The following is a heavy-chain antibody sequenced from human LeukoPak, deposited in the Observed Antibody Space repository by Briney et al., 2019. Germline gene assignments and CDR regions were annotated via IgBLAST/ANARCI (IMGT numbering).Heavy chain of an antibody. D-gene: IGHD5-18*01. V-gene: IGHV1-69*13. CDR1: GGTFSSYA. CDR2: IIPIFGTA. Sequence: ASVKVSCKASGGTFSSYAISWVRQAPGQGLEWMGGIIPIFGTANYAQKFQGRVTITADESTSTAYMELSSLRSEDTAVYYCARENTAMVYYFDYWGQGTLVTVSS. CDR3: ARENTAMVYYFDY. J-gene: IGHJ4*02.